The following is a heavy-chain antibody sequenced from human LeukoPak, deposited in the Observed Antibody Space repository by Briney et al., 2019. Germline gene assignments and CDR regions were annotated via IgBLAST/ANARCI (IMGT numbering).Heavy chain of an antibody. Sequence: GGSLRLSCAASGFTFNTFGMHWVRQAPGKGLEWVAIISFDGTNTYYADSVKGRFTISRDNSKNTLYLQMNSLRSDDTAVYFCAKAPYSYDTSGYLGYFDYWGQGTLVTVSS. CDR1: GFTFNTFG. CDR2: ISFDGTNT. V-gene: IGHV3-30*18. J-gene: IGHJ4*02. D-gene: IGHD3-22*01. CDR3: AKAPYSYDTSGYLGYFDY.